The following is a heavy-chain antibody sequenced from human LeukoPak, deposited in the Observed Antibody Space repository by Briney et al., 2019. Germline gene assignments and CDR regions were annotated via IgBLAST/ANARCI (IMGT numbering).Heavy chain of an antibody. V-gene: IGHV3-23*01. CDR1: GFTFSSYA. CDR3: AKDVPPY. Sequence: PGGSLRLSCAASGFTFSSYAMSWVPQALGEGVEWVSAISGSCGSTYYADAMKGRFTIFRENSENPLYLQMNSLRAEDAAVYYCAKDVPPYWGQGTLVTVSS. CDR2: ISGSCGST. J-gene: IGHJ4*02.